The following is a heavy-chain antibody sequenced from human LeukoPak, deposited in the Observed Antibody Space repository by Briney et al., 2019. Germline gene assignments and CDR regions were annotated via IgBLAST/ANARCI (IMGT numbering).Heavy chain of an antibody. CDR2: IYYSGST. V-gene: IGHV4-31*03. Sequence: SETLSLTCTVSGGSISSGGYYWSWIRQHPGKGLEWIGYIYYSGSTYYNPSLKSRVTISVDTSKNQFSLKLSSVTAADTAVYYCAKRWTERIGWRYFDSWGQGTLVTVSS. CDR3: AKRWTERIGWRYFDS. J-gene: IGHJ4*02. CDR1: GGSISSGGYY. D-gene: IGHD6-19*01.